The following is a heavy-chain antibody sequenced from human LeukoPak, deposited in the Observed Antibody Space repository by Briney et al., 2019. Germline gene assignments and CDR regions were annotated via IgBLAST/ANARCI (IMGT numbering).Heavy chain of an antibody. CDR2: IGTSSTNT. CDR3: ARPRGGDCSFLDI. V-gene: IGHV3-11*01. D-gene: IGHD2-21*01. Sequence: GGSLRLSCAASGFTFSDWYMNWVRQAPGKGLEWISCIGTSSTNTHYADSVKGRFTISRDNTKNSVHLQLKNVRAEDTAVYYCARPRGGDCSFLDIWGQGTMVTVSS. CDR1: GFTFSDWY. J-gene: IGHJ3*02.